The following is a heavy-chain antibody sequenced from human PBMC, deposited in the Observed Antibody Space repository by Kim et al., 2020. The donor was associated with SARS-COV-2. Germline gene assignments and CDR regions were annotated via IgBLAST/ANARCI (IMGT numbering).Heavy chain of an antibody. CDR2: IDWDDDK. J-gene: IGHJ4*02. V-gene: IGHV2-70*11. CDR3: ARIRCYCSSTSCQAAYFDY. Sequence: SGPTLVKPTQTLTLTCTFSGFSLNTRGMCESWIRQPPGKALEWLARIDWDDDKYYTTSLKTRLTISKDTSKNQVVLTMTNMDPVDTATYYCARIRCYCSSTSCQAAYFDYWGQGTLVTVSS. D-gene: IGHD2-2*01. CDR1: GFSLNTRGMC.